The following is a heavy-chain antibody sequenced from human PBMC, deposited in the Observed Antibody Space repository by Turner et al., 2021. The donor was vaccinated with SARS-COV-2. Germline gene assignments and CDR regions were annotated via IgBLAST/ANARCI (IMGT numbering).Heavy chain of an antibody. Sequence: QVQLVESGGGGVQPGRYLRLSCAASGFTFSTYAMHWVRQAPGKGLEWVAVISYDGSNKYYADSVKGRFTISRDNSKNTLYLQMNSLRAEDTAVYYCARAGWDLLPFDAFDIWGQGTMVTISS. CDR2: ISYDGSNK. D-gene: IGHD1-26*01. V-gene: IGHV3-30-3*01. J-gene: IGHJ3*02. CDR1: GFTFSTYA. CDR3: ARAGWDLLPFDAFDI.